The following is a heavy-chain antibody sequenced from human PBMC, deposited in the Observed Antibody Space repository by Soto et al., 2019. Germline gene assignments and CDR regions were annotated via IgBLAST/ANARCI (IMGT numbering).Heavy chain of an antibody. CDR3: AKGDCGGDCYSFDAFDI. D-gene: IGHD2-21*02. CDR2: ISYDGSNK. J-gene: IGHJ3*02. V-gene: IGHV3-30*18. CDR1: GFTFSSYG. Sequence: QVQLVESGGGVVQPGRSLRLSCAASGFTFSSYGMHWVRQAPGKGLEWVEVISYDGSNKYYADSVKGRFTISRDNSKNALYLQMNSLRAEDTAVYYCAKGDCGGDCYSFDAFDIWGQGTMVTVSS.